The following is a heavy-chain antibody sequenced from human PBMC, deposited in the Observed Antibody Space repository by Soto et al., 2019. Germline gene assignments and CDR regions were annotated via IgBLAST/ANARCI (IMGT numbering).Heavy chain of an antibody. CDR1: GGTFSSYA. V-gene: IGHV1-69*06. CDR3: ARGGGGYCSGGSCYSDVY. J-gene: IGHJ4*02. D-gene: IGHD2-15*01. Sequence: QVQLVQSGAEVKKPGSSVKVSCKASGGTFSSYAISWVRQAPGQGLEWMGGIIPIFGTANYAQKFQGRVTITADKSMSTAYMELSGVRSEDTAVYYCARGGGGYCSGGSCYSDVYWGQGTLVTVSS. CDR2: IIPIFGTA.